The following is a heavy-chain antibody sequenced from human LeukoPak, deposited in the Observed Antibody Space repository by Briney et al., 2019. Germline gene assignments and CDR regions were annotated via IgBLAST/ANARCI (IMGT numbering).Heavy chain of an antibody. V-gene: IGHV1-18*01. J-gene: IGHJ4*02. CDR1: GYTFGSYG. CDR2: VSGNNGNT. CDR3: ARVPWDTSGFYPNRYFDS. Sequence: ASVKVSCKTSGYTFGSYGITWVRQAPGQGLEWMGWVSGNNGNTDYAQKLQGRVTMTTDTSTSTAYMALRSLRSDDTAVYYCARVPWDTSGFYPNRYFDSWSQGTLVTVSS. D-gene: IGHD3-22*01.